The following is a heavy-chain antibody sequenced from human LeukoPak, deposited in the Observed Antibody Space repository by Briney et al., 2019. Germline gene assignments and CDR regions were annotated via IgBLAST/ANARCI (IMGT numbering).Heavy chain of an antibody. D-gene: IGHD3-22*01. Sequence: GGSLRLSCAASGFTFSSYAMSWVRQAPGKGLEWVSAISGSGGSTYYADSVKGRFTISRDNSKNTLYLQMSSLRAEDTAVYYCAKDPHYYDSSGLATDAFDIWGQGTMVTVSS. J-gene: IGHJ3*02. V-gene: IGHV3-23*01. CDR1: GFTFSSYA. CDR2: ISGSGGST. CDR3: AKDPHYYDSSGLATDAFDI.